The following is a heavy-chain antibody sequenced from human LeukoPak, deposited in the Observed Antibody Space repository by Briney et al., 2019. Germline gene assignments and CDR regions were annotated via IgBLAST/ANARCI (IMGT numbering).Heavy chain of an antibody. CDR1: GFTFSSYA. D-gene: IGHD3-16*02. Sequence: PGGSLRLSCAASGFTFSSYAMSWVRQAPGKGLEWVSVIYSGGSTYYADSVKGRFTISRDNSKNTLYLQMNSLRAEDTAVYYCARDRGDYVWGSYRWSWFDPWGQGTLVTVSS. J-gene: IGHJ5*02. CDR2: IYSGGST. CDR3: ARDRGDYVWGSYRWSWFDP. V-gene: IGHV3-66*01.